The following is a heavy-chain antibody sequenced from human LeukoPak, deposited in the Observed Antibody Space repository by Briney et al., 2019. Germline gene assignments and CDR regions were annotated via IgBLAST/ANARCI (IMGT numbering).Heavy chain of an antibody. Sequence: GGSLRLSCGASGFTFSKYWMHWVRQAPGKGLVWVSRVNTDGSKRDYADSVKGRFTISRDNAKNTLYLQMGSLRAEDTAVYYCARDRPTGYCSSTSCSNAFDIWGQGTMVTVSS. CDR2: VNTDGSKR. J-gene: IGHJ3*02. V-gene: IGHV3-74*01. CDR1: GFTFSKYW. D-gene: IGHD2-2*01. CDR3: ARDRPTGYCSSTSCSNAFDI.